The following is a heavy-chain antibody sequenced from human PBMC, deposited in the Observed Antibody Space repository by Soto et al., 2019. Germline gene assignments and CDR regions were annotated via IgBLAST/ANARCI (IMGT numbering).Heavy chain of an antibody. CDR1: GYTFTSYG. D-gene: IGHD3-22*01. CDR2: ISAYNGNT. J-gene: IGHJ4*02. V-gene: IGHV1-18*04. CDR3: ARVVTYYYDSSGISDY. Sequence: ASVKVSCKASGYTFTSYGISWVRPAPGQGLEWMVCISAYNGNTNYAQKLQGRVTMTTDTSTSTAYMELRSLRSDDTAVYYCARVVTYYYDSSGISDYWGQGTLVTVSS.